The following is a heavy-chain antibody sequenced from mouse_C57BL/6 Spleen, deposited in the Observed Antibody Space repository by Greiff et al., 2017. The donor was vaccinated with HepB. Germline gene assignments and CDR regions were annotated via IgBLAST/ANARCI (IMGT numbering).Heavy chain of an antibody. CDR2: FYPRSGNT. CDR3: ARDYGNYVGFDY. D-gene: IGHD2-1*01. V-gene: IGHV1-81*01. CDR1: GNPFPSKG. Sequence: AHRQRSGAELPGPGASVRRSCKAPGNPFPSKGISGVKQRTGRGLGWIGEFYPRSGNTYYNEKFKGKATLTADKSSSTAYMELRSLTSEDSAVYFCARDYGNYVGFDYWGQGTTLTVSS. J-gene: IGHJ2*01.